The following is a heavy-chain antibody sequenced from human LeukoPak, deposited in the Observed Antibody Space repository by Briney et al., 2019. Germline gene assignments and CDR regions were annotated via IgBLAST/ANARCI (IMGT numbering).Heavy chain of an antibody. V-gene: IGHV3-33*01. CDR1: GFTFGGYG. D-gene: IGHD1-14*01. CDR2: IAYDGSRA. CDR3: TRYNNDHFDD. J-gene: IGHJ4*02. Sequence: GGALRLSCAGSGFTFGGYGMHWFRQTPGKGLEWVAVIAYDGSRAFYADSVKGRFTISRDNSKNTMSVQMDDLRAEDTAVYYCTRYNNDHFDDWGQGTLVTVSS.